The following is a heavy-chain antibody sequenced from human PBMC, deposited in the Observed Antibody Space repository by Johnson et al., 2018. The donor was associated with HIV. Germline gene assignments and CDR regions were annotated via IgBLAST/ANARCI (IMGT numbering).Heavy chain of an antibody. CDR3: AKDPVGATWAFDI. Sequence: QVQLVESGGGLVQPGGSLRLSCAASGFTFSNYGMHWVRQAPGKGLEWVAFIRFDGSNKYYADSVRGRFTISRDNSKNTLYLQMNSLRAEDTAVYYCAKDPVGATWAFDIWGQGTMVTVSS. V-gene: IGHV3-30*02. D-gene: IGHD1-26*01. CDR2: IRFDGSNK. J-gene: IGHJ3*02. CDR1: GFTFSNYG.